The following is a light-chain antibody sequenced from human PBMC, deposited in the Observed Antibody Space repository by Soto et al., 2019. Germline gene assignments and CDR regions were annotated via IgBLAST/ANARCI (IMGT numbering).Light chain of an antibody. Sequence: EIMMTQSPATLSVSPGERATLSCRSSKRISSDLAWYQQKPGQAPTLLIYGASTRATGVPARVSGSGSGTDFTPTFICLQSPDLAGYYSQHYKNWPVTFGKGTQVEIK. J-gene: IGKJ1*01. CDR3: QHYKNWPVT. CDR1: KRISSD. CDR2: GAS. V-gene: IGKV3-15*01.